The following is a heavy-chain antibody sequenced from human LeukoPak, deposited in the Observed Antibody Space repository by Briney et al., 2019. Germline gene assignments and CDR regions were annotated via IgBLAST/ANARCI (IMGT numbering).Heavy chain of an antibody. Sequence: SETLSLTCTVSGDSMNGYYWSWIRQPAGRGLEWTGRVYLTRSTDYNPSLRSRIIMSLDRSKNQFSLQVTSVTAADTAVYYCARDGVAAAGFDYWGQGTLVTVSS. CDR1: GDSMNGYY. CDR2: VYLTRST. V-gene: IGHV4-4*07. CDR3: ARDGVAAAGFDY. J-gene: IGHJ4*02. D-gene: IGHD6-13*01.